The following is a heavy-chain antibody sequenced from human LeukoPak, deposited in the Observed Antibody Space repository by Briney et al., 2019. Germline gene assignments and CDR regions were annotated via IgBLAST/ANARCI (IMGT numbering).Heavy chain of an antibody. CDR2: IWYDGSNK. Sequence: PGGSLRLSCAASGFTFSSYGMHWVRRAPGKGLEWVAVIWYDGSNKYYADSVKGRFTISRDNSKNTLYLQMNSLRAEDTAVYYCARGPTYYDFWSGYPHFDYWGQGTLVTVSS. D-gene: IGHD3-3*01. CDR1: GFTFSSYG. V-gene: IGHV3-33*01. J-gene: IGHJ4*02. CDR3: ARGPTYYDFWSGYPHFDY.